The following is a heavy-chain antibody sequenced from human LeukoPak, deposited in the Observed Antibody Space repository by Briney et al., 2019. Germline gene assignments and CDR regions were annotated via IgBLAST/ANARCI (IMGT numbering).Heavy chain of an antibody. Sequence: SVKVSCKASGGTFSSYAISWVRQAPGQGLEWMGGIIPIFGKANYAQKFQGRVTITAEESTSTAYMELSSLRSEDTAVYYCATYYYDSSGYYSFDYWGQGTLVTVSS. J-gene: IGHJ4*02. CDR2: IIPIFGKA. D-gene: IGHD3-22*01. CDR3: ATYYYDSSGYYSFDY. CDR1: GGTFSSYA. V-gene: IGHV1-69*13.